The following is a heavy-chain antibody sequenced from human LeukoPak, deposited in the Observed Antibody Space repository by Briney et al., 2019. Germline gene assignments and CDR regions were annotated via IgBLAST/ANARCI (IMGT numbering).Heavy chain of an antibody. D-gene: IGHD5-18*01. J-gene: IGHJ4*02. V-gene: IGHV1-8*03. Sequence: ASVKVSCKASGYTFTSYDINWVRQATGQGLEWMGWMNPNSGNTGYAQKFQGRVTITRNTSISTAYMELSSLRSEDTAVYYCARAPSVQLWGKGPFDYWGQGTLVTVSS. CDR1: GYTFTSYD. CDR3: ARAPSVQLWGKGPFDY. CDR2: MNPNSGNT.